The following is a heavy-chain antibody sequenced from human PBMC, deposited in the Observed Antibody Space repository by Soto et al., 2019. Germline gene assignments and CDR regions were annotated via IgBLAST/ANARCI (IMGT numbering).Heavy chain of an antibody. D-gene: IGHD2-15*01. V-gene: IGHV3-66*01. CDR1: GFTVSSNY. Sequence: EVQLVESGGGLVQPGGSLRLSCAASGFTVSSNYMSWVRQAPGKGLECVSVIYSGGSTYYADSVKGRFTISRDNSKNTLYLQMNSLRAEDTAVYYCARAGQRYCSGGSCLDYFDYWGQGTLVTVSS. CDR3: ARAGQRYCSGGSCLDYFDY. CDR2: IYSGGST. J-gene: IGHJ4*02.